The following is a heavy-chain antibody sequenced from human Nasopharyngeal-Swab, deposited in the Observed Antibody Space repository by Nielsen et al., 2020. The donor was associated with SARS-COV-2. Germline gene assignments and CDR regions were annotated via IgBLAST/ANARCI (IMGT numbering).Heavy chain of an antibody. Sequence: GESLKISCAASGFTFSSYWMSWVRQAPGKGLEWVANIKQDGSEKYYVDSVKGRFTISSDNAKNSLYLQMNSLRAEDTAVYYCARDTSSSWYDEYYYYGMDVWGQGTTVTVSS. CDR1: GFTFSSYW. V-gene: IGHV3-7*01. CDR3: ARDTSSSWYDEYYYYGMDV. J-gene: IGHJ6*02. D-gene: IGHD6-13*01. CDR2: IKQDGSEK.